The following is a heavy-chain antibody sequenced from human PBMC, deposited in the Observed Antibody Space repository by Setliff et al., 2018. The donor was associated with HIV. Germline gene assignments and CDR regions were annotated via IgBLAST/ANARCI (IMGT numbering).Heavy chain of an antibody. J-gene: IGHJ3*02. V-gene: IGHV5-51*01. CDR2: IYPGDSDT. CDR1: GYSFTTYW. Sequence: GESLKISCKGSGYSFTTYWIGWVRQMPGKGLEWMGIIYPGDSDTRYSPSFQGQVTISADKSISTAYLQWSSLKASDTAMYYCASQSCSVGTCYSGSFDIWGQGTMVTVSS. CDR3: ASQSCSVGTCYSGSFDI. D-gene: IGHD2-15*01.